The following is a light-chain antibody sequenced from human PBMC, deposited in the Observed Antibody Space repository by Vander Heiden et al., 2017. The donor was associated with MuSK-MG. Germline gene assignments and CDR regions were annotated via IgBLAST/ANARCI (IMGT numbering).Light chain of an antibody. J-gene: IGKJ2*01. CDR2: RAS. CDR1: QSISRH. V-gene: IGKV1-39*01. CDR3: QQSDNTQYT. Sequence: DIQLTQSPSSLSASVGDRINITCRASQSISRHLNWYQQKPGKAPNFLIYRASTLESGVPSRFSGSGSGTDFTLTISSLQPEDFATYYCQQSDNTQYTFGQGTKLEIK.